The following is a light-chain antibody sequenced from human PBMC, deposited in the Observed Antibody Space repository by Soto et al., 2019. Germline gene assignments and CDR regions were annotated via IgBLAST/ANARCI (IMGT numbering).Light chain of an antibody. CDR2: GAS. Sequence: EIVMAQSPATRSVSLGERATLSCRASQSVSSNLAWYQQKPGQAPRLLIFGASTRATGIPARFSGSGSGTEFTLTISSLQSEDFAVYHCQHYHALPLTFGGGTKVEIK. CDR1: QSVSSN. CDR3: QHYHALPLT. V-gene: IGKV3-15*01. J-gene: IGKJ4*01.